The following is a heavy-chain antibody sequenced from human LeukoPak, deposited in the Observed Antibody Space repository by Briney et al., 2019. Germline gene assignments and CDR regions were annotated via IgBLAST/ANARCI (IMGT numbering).Heavy chain of an antibody. CDR2: ISVSGGST. D-gene: IGHD6-19*01. CDR3: AKGRGGSGWSSNWYFVL. V-gene: IGHV3-23*01. Sequence: PGGSLRLSCAASGFTFSSYAMSWVRQAPGKGLEWVPDISVSGGSTYYADSVKGRFTISRDNSKNTLYLQMNSLRAEDTAVYYCAKGRGGSGWSSNWYFVLWGRGTLVTVSS. CDR1: GFTFSSYA. J-gene: IGHJ2*01.